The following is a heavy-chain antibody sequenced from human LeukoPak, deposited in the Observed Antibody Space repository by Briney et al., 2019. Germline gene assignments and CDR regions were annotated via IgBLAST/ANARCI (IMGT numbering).Heavy chain of an antibody. CDR2: IKQDGSEN. CDR1: EFTFNNYW. J-gene: IGHJ6*02. Sequence: PGGSLRLSCAASEFTFNNYWMNWVRQAPGKGLEWVANIKQDGSENYYVDSVKGRFTISRDNAKNSLYLQMNSLRAEDTAVYYCARGRGMDVWGQGTTVTVSS. CDR3: ARGRGMDV. V-gene: IGHV3-7*01.